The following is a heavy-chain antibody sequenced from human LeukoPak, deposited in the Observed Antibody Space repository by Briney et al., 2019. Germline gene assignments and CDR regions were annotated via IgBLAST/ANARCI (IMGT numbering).Heavy chain of an antibody. Sequence: PGGSLRLSCAASGFTFSSYWMSWVRQAPGKGLEWVANIKQDGSEKYYVDSVKGRFTISRDNSKNTLYLQMNSLRAEDTAVYYCAGSGSHAWYYYGMDVWGQGTTVTVSS. V-gene: IGHV3-7*03. CDR3: AGSGSHAWYYYGMDV. D-gene: IGHD3-10*01. CDR2: IKQDGSEK. J-gene: IGHJ6*02. CDR1: GFTFSSYW.